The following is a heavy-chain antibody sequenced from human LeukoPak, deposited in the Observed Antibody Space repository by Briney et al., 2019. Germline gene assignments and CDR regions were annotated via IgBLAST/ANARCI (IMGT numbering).Heavy chain of an antibody. CDR2: FYYRGST. J-gene: IGHJ4*02. CDR3: ARVSNKWELFDY. CDR1: SGSISGSSYY. Sequence: SETLSLTCTVSSGSISGSSYYWGWIRQPPGKGLEWIGSFYYRGSTYYNPSLKSRVTISVDTSKNQFSLNLTSVTAADTAVYYCARVSNKWELFDYWGQGTLVTVSS. V-gene: IGHV4-39*07. D-gene: IGHD1-26*01.